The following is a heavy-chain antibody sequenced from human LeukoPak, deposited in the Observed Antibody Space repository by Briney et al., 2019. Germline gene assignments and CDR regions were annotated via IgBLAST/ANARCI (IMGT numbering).Heavy chain of an antibody. J-gene: IGHJ4*02. CDR3: ARDKAEYSSGWRNGGTYFDY. CDR1: GGSISSGGYS. V-gene: IGHV4-30-2*01. CDR2: IYHSGST. D-gene: IGHD6-19*01. Sequence: PSQTLSLTCAVSGGSISSGGYSWSWIRQPPGKGLEWIGYIYHSGSTYYNPSLKSRVTISVDTSKNQFSLKLSSVTAADTAVYYCARDKAEYSSGWRNGGTYFDYWGQGTLVTVSS.